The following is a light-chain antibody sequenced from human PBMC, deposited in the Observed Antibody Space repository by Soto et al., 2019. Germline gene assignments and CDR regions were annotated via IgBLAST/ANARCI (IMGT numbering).Light chain of an antibody. Sequence: IQLAQSPSSLSASVGDRVTITCRASQGISSYLVWYQQKPGKAPKLLIYAASTLQSGVPSRFSGSGSGTDFTLTISSLQPEDFASYYCQQSYSTPPITFGQGTRLEI. CDR3: QQSYSTPPIT. J-gene: IGKJ5*01. CDR1: QGISSY. V-gene: IGKV1-9*01. CDR2: AAS.